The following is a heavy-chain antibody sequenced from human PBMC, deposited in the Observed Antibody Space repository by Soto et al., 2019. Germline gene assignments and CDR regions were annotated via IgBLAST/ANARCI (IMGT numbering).Heavy chain of an antibody. CDR3: ARDLQIVVVPAAILRDYYGMDV. CDR2: ISGSGGST. Sequence: EVQLLESGGGLVQPGGSLRLSCAASGFTFSSYAMSWVRQAPGKGLEWVSAISGSGGSTYYADSVKGRFTISRDNSKNTLYLQMNSLRAEDTAVYYCARDLQIVVVPAAILRDYYGMDVWGQGTTVTVSS. CDR1: GFTFSSYA. J-gene: IGHJ6*02. V-gene: IGHV3-23*01. D-gene: IGHD2-2*02.